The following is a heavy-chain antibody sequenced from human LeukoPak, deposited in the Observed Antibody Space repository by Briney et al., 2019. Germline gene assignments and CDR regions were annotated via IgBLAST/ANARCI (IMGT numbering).Heavy chain of an antibody. Sequence: LSLTCTVSGGFISSPYWTWLRQPPGKALEWVAVIWYDGSNKYYADSVKGRFTISRDNSKNTLYLQMNSLRAEDTAVYYCAREGGIDSGWPEYFQHWGQGTLVTVSS. J-gene: IGHJ1*01. CDR2: IWYDGSNK. CDR1: GGFISSPY. CDR3: AREGGIDSGWPEYFQH. V-gene: IGHV3-33*08. D-gene: IGHD6-19*01.